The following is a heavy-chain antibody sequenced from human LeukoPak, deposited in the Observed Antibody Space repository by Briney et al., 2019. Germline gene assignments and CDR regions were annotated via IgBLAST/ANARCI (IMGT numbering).Heavy chain of an antibody. CDR2: ISAYNGNT. D-gene: IGHD3-22*01. V-gene: IGHV1-18*01. J-gene: IGHJ6*03. Sequence: ASVKVSCKASGYTFTRYGISWVRQAHGQGLEWMGGISAYNGNTKYAQKLQGRVTMTTDTSTSTAYMELRSLRSDDTAVYYCARVYYYDSSGYYGGYYYYMDVWGKGTMVTVSS. CDR1: GYTFTRYG. CDR3: ARVYYYDSSGYYGGYYYYMDV.